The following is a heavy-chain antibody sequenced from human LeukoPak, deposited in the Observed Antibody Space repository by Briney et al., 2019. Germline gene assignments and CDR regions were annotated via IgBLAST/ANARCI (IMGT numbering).Heavy chain of an antibody. CDR3: ARGRHLVAIPRRDDAFDI. CDR2: IYYSGST. V-gene: IGHV4-59*08. CDR1: GVSISSYS. J-gene: IGHJ3*02. D-gene: IGHD2-15*01. Sequence: SETLSLTCTVSGVSISSYSWSWIRQPPGKGLEWIGYIYYSGSTNYNPSLKSRVTISVDTSKHQFSLKLSSVTAAHPAVYYCARGRHLVAIPRRDDAFDIWGQGTMVTVSS.